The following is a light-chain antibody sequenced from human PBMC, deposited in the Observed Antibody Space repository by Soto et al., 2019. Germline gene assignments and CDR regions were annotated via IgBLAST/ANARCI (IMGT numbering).Light chain of an antibody. CDR3: QQYENSVMYT. Sequence: EIVLTQSPGTLSLSPGERATLSYRASQSVRSSFFAWYQQKPGQAPRLLIYDVSVRATGIPDRFSGSGSGTDFTLTINRLEPEDFAVYYCQQYENSVMYTFGQGTKLEIK. CDR1: QSVRSSF. CDR2: DVS. V-gene: IGKV3-20*01. J-gene: IGKJ2*01.